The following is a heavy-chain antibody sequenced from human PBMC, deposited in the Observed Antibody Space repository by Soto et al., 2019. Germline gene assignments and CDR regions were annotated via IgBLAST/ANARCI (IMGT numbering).Heavy chain of an antibody. V-gene: IGHV1-2*02. CDR3: ARTTAYCGGDCYADAFDX. CDR1: GYTFTGYN. Sequence: ASVKVSCKASGYTFTGYNMHWVRQAPGQGPEWMGWLNPNSGGTSYAQKFQGRVTMTRDTSISTTYMEMSRLRSDDTAVYYCARTTAYCGGDCYADAFDXWGQGTMVTV. CDR2: LNPNSGGT. J-gene: IGHJ3*01. D-gene: IGHD2-21*02.